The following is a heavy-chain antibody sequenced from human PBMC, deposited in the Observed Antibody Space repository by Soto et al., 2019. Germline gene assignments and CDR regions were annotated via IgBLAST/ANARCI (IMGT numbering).Heavy chain of an antibody. J-gene: IGHJ3*02. CDR3: ARQGWGGNAFDI. D-gene: IGHD1-26*01. CDR2: TYFTGST. CDR1: GGSISSYY. V-gene: IGHV4-59*08. Sequence: SETLSLTCTVSGGSISSYYWTWIRQRPGKGLEWIGYTYFTGSTNYNPSLKSRVIISVDRSKNQFSLKLSSVTAADTAVYYCARQGWGGNAFDIWGQGTMVTVSS.